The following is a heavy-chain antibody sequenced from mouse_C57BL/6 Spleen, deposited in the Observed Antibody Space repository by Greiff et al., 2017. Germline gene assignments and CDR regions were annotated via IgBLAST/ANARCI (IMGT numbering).Heavy chain of an antibody. CDR2: ISSGSSTI. D-gene: IGHD2-1*01. CDR1: GFNFSDYG. V-gene: IGHV5-17*01. Sequence: DVQLVESGGGLVKPGGSLKLSCAASGFNFSDYGMHWVRQAPEKGLEWVAYISSGSSTIYYADTVKGHFTISRDNANNTLFLQMTSLISMDTAMYYCATASLLYYVDYWGQGTTLTVSS. CDR3: ATASLLYYVDY. J-gene: IGHJ2*01.